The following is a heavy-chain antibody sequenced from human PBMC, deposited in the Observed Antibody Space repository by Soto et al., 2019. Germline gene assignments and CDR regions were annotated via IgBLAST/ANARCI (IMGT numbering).Heavy chain of an antibody. CDR1: GFTFSSYA. CDR2: ISGSGGST. D-gene: IGHD2-2*01. J-gene: IGHJ1*01. CDR3: AKDPKASRYCSSTSCFRYFQH. V-gene: IGHV3-23*01. Sequence: EVQLLESGGGLVQPGGSLRLSCAASGFTFSSYAMSWVRQAPGKGLEWVSAISGSGGSTYYADSVKGRFTISRDNSKNTLYLQMNSLRAEDTAVYYCAKDPKASRYCSSTSCFRYFQHWGQCTLVTVSS.